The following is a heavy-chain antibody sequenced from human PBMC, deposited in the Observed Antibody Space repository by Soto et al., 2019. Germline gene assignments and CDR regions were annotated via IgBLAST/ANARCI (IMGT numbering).Heavy chain of an antibody. CDR3: AKVPLVAGYSSGWYLNY. CDR1: GFTFSSYA. V-gene: IGHV3-23*01. D-gene: IGHD6-19*01. Sequence: GGSLRLSCAASGFTFSSYAMSWVRQAPGKGLEWVSAISGSGGSTYYADSVKGRFTISRDNSKNTLYLQMNSLRAEDTAVYYCAKVPLVAGYSSGWYLNYWGQGTLVTVSS. CDR2: ISGSGGST. J-gene: IGHJ4*02.